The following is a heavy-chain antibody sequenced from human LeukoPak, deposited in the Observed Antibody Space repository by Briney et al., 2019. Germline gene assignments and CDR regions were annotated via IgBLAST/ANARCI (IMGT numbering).Heavy chain of an antibody. V-gene: IGHV4-61*08. CDR2: IYYSGST. D-gene: IGHD3-3*01. CDR1: GGSISSGDYY. Sequence: SQTLSLTCTVSGGSISSGDYYWSWIRQPPGKGLEWIGYIYYSGSTNYNPSLKSRVTISVDTSKNQFSLKLSSVTAADTAVYYCARGPQPYDFWSGYSQGMDVWGQGTTVTVSS. CDR3: ARGPQPYDFWSGYSQGMDV. J-gene: IGHJ6*02.